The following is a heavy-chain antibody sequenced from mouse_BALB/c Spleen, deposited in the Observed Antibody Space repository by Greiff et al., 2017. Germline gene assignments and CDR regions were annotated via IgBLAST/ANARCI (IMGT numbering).Heavy chain of an antibody. Sequence: VQLQQSGAELARPGASVKMSCKASGYTFTSYTMHWVKQRPGQGLEWIGYINPSSGYTNYNQKFKDKATLTADKSSSTAYMQLSSLTSEDSAVYYCARKGLRRDPYYYAMDYWGQGTSVTVSS. CDR2: INPSSGYT. V-gene: IGHV1-4*01. CDR3: ARKGLRRDPYYYAMDY. J-gene: IGHJ4*01. D-gene: IGHD2-2*01. CDR1: GYTFTSYT.